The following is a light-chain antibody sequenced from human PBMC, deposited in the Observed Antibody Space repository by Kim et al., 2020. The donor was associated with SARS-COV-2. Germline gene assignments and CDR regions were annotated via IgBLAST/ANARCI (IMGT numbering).Light chain of an antibody. Sequence: PGERATLACRASQSVSSSYLAWYEQKPGQAPRLLIYGASSRATGIPDRFSGSGSGTDFTLTISRLEPEDFAVYYCQQYGSSPPTFGQGTKVDIK. V-gene: IGKV3-20*01. CDR2: GAS. J-gene: IGKJ1*01. CDR1: QSVSSSY. CDR3: QQYGSSPPT.